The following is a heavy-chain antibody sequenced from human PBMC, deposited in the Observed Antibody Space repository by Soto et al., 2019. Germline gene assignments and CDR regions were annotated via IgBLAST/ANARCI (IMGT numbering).Heavy chain of an antibody. CDR2: ISGSGGST. D-gene: IGHD1-26*01. J-gene: IGHJ6*02. CDR3: AKKGRGPTTGGGNYYYYGMDV. V-gene: IGHV3-23*01. CDR1: GFTFSSYA. Sequence: EVQLLESGGGLVQPGGSLRLSCAASGFTFSSYAMSWVRQAPGKGLEWVSAISGSGGSTYYADSVKGRFTISRDNSKNTLYLQMNSLRAEGTAVYYCAKKGRGPTTGGGNYYYYGMDVWGQGTTVTVSS.